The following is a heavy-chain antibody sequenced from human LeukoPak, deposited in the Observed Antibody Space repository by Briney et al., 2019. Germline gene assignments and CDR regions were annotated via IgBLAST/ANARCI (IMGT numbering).Heavy chain of an antibody. J-gene: IGHJ4*02. V-gene: IGHV3-23*01. CDR2: ISGSGEST. Sequence: GGSLRLSCAASGFIFSNYAITWLRQAPGKGREWVSEISGSGESTYYGDSVKGRFTISRDNSKNTLYLQMNSLRAGDTAIYYCAREHWDFDYWGQGTLVTVSS. CDR3: AREHWDFDY. D-gene: IGHD7-27*01. CDR1: GFIFSNYA.